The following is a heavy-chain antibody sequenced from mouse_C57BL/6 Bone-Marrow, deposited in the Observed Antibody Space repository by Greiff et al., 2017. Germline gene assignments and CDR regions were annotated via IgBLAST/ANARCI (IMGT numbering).Heavy chain of an antibody. CDR3: ARGGMVTTEGPFAY. V-gene: IGHV1-26*01. CDR2: INPNNGGT. J-gene: IGHJ3*01. CDR1: GYTFTDYY. D-gene: IGHD2-2*01. Sequence: EVQLQQSGPELVKPGASVKISCKASGYTFTDYYMNWVKQSHGKSLEWIGDINPNNGGTSYNQKFKGKATLTVDKSSSTAYMELRSLTSEDSAVYYCARGGMVTTEGPFAYWGQGTLVTVSA.